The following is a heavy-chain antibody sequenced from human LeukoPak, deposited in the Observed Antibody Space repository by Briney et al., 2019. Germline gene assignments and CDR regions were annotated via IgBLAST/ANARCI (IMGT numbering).Heavy chain of an antibody. Sequence: ASVKVSCKASGYTFTSYGISWVRQAPGQGLEWMGWISAYNGNTNYAQKLQGRVTMTTDTSTSTAYMELRSLRSDDTAVYYCARAVLVRGIYWFDPWGQGTLVTVSS. J-gene: IGHJ5*02. CDR1: GYTFTSYG. CDR3: ARAVLVRGIYWFDP. CDR2: ISAYNGNT. D-gene: IGHD3-10*01. V-gene: IGHV1-18*01.